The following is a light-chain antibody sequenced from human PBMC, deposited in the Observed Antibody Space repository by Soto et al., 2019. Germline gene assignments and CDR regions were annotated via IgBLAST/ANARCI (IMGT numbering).Light chain of an antibody. J-gene: IGKJ2*01. CDR1: QSVSSN. V-gene: IGKV3-15*01. CDR3: QQDHNWPPST. Sequence: EIVMTQSPATLSVSPGERATLSCRASQSVSSNLAWYQQKPGQAPRLLIYGASTRATGIPARFSGSGSGTEDTLTNSSLQSEDFSVYYCQQDHNWPPSTFGQGTKLEIK. CDR2: GAS.